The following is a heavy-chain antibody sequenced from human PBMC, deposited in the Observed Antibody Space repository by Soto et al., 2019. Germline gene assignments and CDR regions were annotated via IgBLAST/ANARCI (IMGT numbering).Heavy chain of an antibody. CDR1: GYTFTNFY. D-gene: IGHD3-10*01. CDR3: AREYPSTYYFDP. CDR2: INPSGGST. J-gene: IGHJ5*02. Sequence: QVLLEQSGAEVKRPGASVKISCRTFGYTFTNFYVHWLRQAPGQGLEWMGNINPSGGSTIYAQNFQGRVTMTWDTPSRTVYMEMSGLRPEDTGVYYCAREYPSTYYFDPWGQGTLVTVSS. V-gene: IGHV1-46*01.